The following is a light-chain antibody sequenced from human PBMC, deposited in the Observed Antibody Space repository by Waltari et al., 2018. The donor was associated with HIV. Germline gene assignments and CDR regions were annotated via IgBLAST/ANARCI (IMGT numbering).Light chain of an antibody. CDR2: QAA. V-gene: IGKV5-2*01. J-gene: IGKJ2*01. Sequence: EPPLTQSPAFMSAPPGDKVNISCKASQDIDDDVNWYQQKSGEASFFIIQQAATLVPVIPPRFSGSGYGTDFTLTINNMESEDATYYFCLQHDNFPLTFGQGTKLEIK. CDR1: QDIDDD. CDR3: LQHDNFPLT.